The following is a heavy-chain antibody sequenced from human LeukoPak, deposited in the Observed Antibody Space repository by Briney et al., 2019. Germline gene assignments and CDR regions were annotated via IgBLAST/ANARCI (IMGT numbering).Heavy chain of an antibody. J-gene: IGHJ4*02. CDR2: INPSGGST. Sequence: ASVKVSCKASGYTFTSYYMHWVRQAPGQGLEWMGIINPSGGSTSYAQKFQGRVTMTRDTSTSTVYMELSSLRSEDTAVYYCARDPVRGVIKGGHFDYWGQGTLVTVSS. D-gene: IGHD3-10*01. CDR3: ARDPVRGVIKGGHFDY. V-gene: IGHV1-46*01. CDR1: GYTFTSYY.